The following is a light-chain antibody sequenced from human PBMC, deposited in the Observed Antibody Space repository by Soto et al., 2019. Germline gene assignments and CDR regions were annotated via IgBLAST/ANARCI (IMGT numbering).Light chain of an antibody. J-gene: IGKJ4*01. CDR1: QTISNW. Sequence: DIQMTQSPSTLSASVGDRVTITCRASQTISNWLAWYQQKPGKAPKVLIFDASTLDGGVPSRFSRRRYGTAFTLTLSSLPPSDFATYCCQQYNTYPRTFGGGTKVEI. V-gene: IGKV1-5*01. CDR2: DAS. CDR3: QQYNTYPRT.